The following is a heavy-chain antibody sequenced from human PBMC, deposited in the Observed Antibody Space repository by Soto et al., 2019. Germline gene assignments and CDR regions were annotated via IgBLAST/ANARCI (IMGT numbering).Heavy chain of an antibody. J-gene: IGHJ4*02. D-gene: IGHD2-15*01. Sequence: QVQLVQSGAEVKKPGASVNVSCRASGYTFTSYAMHWVRQAPGQRLEWMGWINAGNGNTKYSQKFRGRVTITRDTSASTAYMELSSLRSEDTAVYYCARGPGGPDGPGDYWGQGTLVTVSS. CDR1: GYTFTSYA. CDR2: INAGNGNT. CDR3: ARGPGGPDGPGDY. V-gene: IGHV1-3*01.